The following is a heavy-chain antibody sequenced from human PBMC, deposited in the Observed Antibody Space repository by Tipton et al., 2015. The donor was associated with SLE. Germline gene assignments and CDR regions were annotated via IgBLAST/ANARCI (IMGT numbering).Heavy chain of an antibody. CDR2: ISASGDNT. CDR3: AKPHWNYQSDWFDP. J-gene: IGHJ5*02. CDR1: GLTFNNYA. Sequence: SLRLSCAASGLTFNNYAMNWVRQAPGLGLEWVSGISASGDNTYYADSVQGRFTISRDNSKNTLYLQMNSLRADDTAVYYCAKPHWNYQSDWFDPWGQGTLVTVSS. V-gene: IGHV3-23*01. D-gene: IGHD1-7*01.